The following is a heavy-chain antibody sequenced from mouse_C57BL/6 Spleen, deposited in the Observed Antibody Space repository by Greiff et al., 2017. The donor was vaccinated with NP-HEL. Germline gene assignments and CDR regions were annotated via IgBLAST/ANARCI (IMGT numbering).Heavy chain of an antibody. V-gene: IGHV1-53*01. D-gene: IGHD2-3*01. Sequence: VQLQQPGTELVKPGASVKLSCKASGYTFTSYWMHWVKQRPGQGLEWIGNINPSNGGTNYNEKFKSKATLTVDKSSSTAYMQRSSLTSEDAAVYYCAKGDGYYYFDYWGQGTTLTVSS. CDR3: AKGDGYYYFDY. J-gene: IGHJ2*01. CDR2: INPSNGGT. CDR1: GYTFTSYW.